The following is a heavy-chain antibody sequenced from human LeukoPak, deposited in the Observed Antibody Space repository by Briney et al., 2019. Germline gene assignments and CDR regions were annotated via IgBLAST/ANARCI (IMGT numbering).Heavy chain of an antibody. CDR2: IYHTGST. D-gene: IGHD7-27*01. CDR3: ASRKLGNDY. Sequence: SGTLSLTCAVSGGSISSSNWWSWVRQPPGKGLEWIGYIYHTGSTSYSPSLKSRVTISADTSQNQFSLKLSSVTAADTAVYYCASRKLGNDYWGQGTLVTVSS. CDR1: GGSISSSNW. V-gene: IGHV4-4*02. J-gene: IGHJ4*02.